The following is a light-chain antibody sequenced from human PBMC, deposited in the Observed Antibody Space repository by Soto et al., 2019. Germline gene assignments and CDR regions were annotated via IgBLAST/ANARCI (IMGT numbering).Light chain of an antibody. V-gene: IGKV3-15*01. J-gene: IGKJ1*01. CDR2: GAS. CDR1: QSVSSD. Sequence: EIVMTQSPATLSVSPGEGATLSCRASQSVSSDVAWYQKKPGQAPRLLIYGASTRATGIPARFSGSGSGTEFPLTVGSLQSEDFAVYYCQQYNYWPLTFGQGTKVEIK. CDR3: QQYNYWPLT.